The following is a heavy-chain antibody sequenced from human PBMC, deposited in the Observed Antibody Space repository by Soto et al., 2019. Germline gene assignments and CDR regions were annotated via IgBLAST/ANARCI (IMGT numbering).Heavy chain of an antibody. CDR1: GVSISSGAYC. V-gene: IGHV4-30-2*01. D-gene: IGHD3-16*01. CDR2: IYHNGSP. J-gene: IGHJ6*02. CDR3: ARDLRGGGGYFGIDV. Sequence: SETLSLTCAVSGVSISSGAYCCSCIRQPPGKGLELIGYIYHNGSPYYNPSLKSRVSISLDRSKNQFSLMLSSVTAADTAVYFCARDLRGGGGYFGIDVWGQGTTVTVSS.